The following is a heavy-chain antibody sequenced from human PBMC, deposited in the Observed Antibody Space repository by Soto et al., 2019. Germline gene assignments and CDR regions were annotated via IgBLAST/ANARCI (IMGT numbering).Heavy chain of an antibody. D-gene: IGHD4-17*01. CDR3: ANSGLYGDYDFDY. CDR2: ISYDGSNK. J-gene: IGHJ4*02. Sequence: QMQLVESGGGVVQPGRSLRLSCAASGFTFSSYGMHWVRQAPGKGLGWVAVISYDGSNKYYADSVKGRFTISRDNSKNTLYLQMNSLRAEDTAVYFCANSGLYGDYDFDYWGQGTLVTVSS. CDR1: GFTFSSYG. V-gene: IGHV3-30*18.